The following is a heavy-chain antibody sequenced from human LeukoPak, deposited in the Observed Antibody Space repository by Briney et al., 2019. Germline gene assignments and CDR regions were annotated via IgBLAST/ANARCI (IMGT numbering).Heavy chain of an antibody. V-gene: IGHV3-43*02. J-gene: IGHJ4*02. CDR3: VKDKTSWYYFDY. Sequence: GGSLRLSCAASGFTFDDFAMHWVRQTPGKGLEWVSLVSGNGVNTYYGDSVKGRFTISRDNSKNSLYLQMNSLTTEDTAFYYCVKDKTSWYYFDYWGQGTLLTVSS. CDR2: VSGNGVNT. CDR1: GFTFDDFA. D-gene: IGHD2-8*02.